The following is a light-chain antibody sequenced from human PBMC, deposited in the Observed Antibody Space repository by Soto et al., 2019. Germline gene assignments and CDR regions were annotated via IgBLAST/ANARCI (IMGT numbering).Light chain of an antibody. CDR2: AAS. CDR3: QQYYSYPRT. V-gene: IGKV1-8*01. CDR1: QGISSY. Sequence: TQSPGTLSASTGDRVTITCRASQGISSYLAWYQQKPGKAPKLLIYAASTLQSGVPSRFSGSGSGTDFTLTISCLQSEDFATYYCQQYYSYPRTFGQGTKV. J-gene: IGKJ1*01.